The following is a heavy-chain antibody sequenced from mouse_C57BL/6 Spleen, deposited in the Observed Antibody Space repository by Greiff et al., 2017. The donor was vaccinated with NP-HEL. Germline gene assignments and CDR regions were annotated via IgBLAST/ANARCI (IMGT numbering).Heavy chain of an antibody. CDR1: GFSFTSYG. D-gene: IGHD2-3*01. CDR3: ARPIYDGYYVFAY. V-gene: IGHV2-2*01. J-gene: IGHJ3*01. Sequence: VQLQESGPGLVQPSQSLSITCTVSGFSFTSYGVHWVRQSPGKGLEWLGVICRGGSTDYNAAFISRLSISKDNSKSQVFFKMNSLQADDTAIYYCARPIYDGYYVFAYWGQGTLVTVSA. CDR2: ICRGGST.